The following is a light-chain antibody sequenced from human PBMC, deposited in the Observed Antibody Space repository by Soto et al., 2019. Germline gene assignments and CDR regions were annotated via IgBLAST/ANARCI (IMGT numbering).Light chain of an antibody. CDR2: GAS. CDR1: HSVSSTY. V-gene: IGKV3-20*01. J-gene: IGKJ2*01. Sequence: EIVLTQSPGTLSLSPGERAALSCRASHSVSSTYLAWYQQKPGQAPRLLIYGASSRATGIPDRFSGSGSGTDFTLTISRLEPEDFAVYSCQQYTNWPYTFGQGTKLEIK. CDR3: QQYTNWPYT.